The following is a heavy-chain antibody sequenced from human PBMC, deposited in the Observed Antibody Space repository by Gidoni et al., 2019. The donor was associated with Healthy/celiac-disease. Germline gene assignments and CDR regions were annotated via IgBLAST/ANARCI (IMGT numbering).Heavy chain of an antibody. CDR1: GYSFTSYW. J-gene: IGHJ6*03. D-gene: IGHD3-9*01. CDR3: ARLGGDYDILTGYSPYYYYMDV. CDR2: IDPSDSYT. Sequence: EVQLVQSGAEVNKPGESLRISCKGSGYSFTSYWISWVRQMPGKGLEWMGRIDPSDSYTNYSPSFQGHVTISADKSISTAYLQWSSLKASDTAMYYCARLGGDYDILTGYSPYYYYMDVWGKGTTVTVSS. V-gene: IGHV5-10-1*03.